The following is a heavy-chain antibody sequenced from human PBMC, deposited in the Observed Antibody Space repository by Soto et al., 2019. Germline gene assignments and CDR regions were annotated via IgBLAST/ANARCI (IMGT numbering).Heavy chain of an antibody. Sequence: QVQLVESGGGLVKPGGSLRLSCAASGFTFSDYYMTWIRQAPGKGLEWVSYISSSGSGIYYPDSVKGRFTISRDNTKKSLYLQMSSLRAEDTAVYYCARAYSDAFDIWGQGTMVTVSS. CDR2: ISSSGSGI. J-gene: IGHJ3*02. CDR3: ARAYSDAFDI. D-gene: IGHD2-15*01. CDR1: GFTFSDYY. V-gene: IGHV3-11*01.